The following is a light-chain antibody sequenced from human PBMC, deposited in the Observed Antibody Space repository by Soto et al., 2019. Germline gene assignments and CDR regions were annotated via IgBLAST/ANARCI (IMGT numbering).Light chain of an antibody. CDR3: QQSYSTPPFT. J-gene: IGKJ3*01. Sequence: DIQMTQSPSSLSASVGDRVTITCRASQGISTYLVWYQQKPGKAPKLLIYAASSLQSGVPSRFSGSGSGTDFTLTISSLQPEDFATYYCQQSYSTPPFTFGPGTKVDIK. V-gene: IGKV1-39*01. CDR1: QGISTY. CDR2: AAS.